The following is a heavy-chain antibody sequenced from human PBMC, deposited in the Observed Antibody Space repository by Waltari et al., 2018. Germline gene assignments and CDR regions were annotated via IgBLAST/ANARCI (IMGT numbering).Heavy chain of an antibody. CDR2: ISTETGNT. D-gene: IGHD3-22*01. CDR1: GYTFTNFG. CDR3: ARGGGPRTVVALTFDY. J-gene: IGHJ4*02. V-gene: IGHV1-18*01. Sequence: QVQLVQSGAEVKKPGASVRVSCKASGYTFTNFGINWVRQAPGHGLEWMGWISTETGNTDYGKKVQGRGTMTTATSASTAYLAVRNLRSDDTAVYFCARGGGPRTVVALTFDYWGEGTLVSVSS.